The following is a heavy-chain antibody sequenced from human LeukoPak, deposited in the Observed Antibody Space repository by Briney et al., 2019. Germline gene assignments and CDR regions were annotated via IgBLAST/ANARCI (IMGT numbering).Heavy chain of an antibody. J-gene: IGHJ4*02. CDR2: ISTDGSST. D-gene: IGHD6-19*01. CDR1: GFTFSSNW. Sequence: RGSLRLSCAASGFTFSSNWMHWVRQGPGKGLVWVSRISTDGSSTTYADSVKGRFTISRDNAKNTLYLQMNSLRAEDTAVYYCSRASSSVPNLLDYWGQGTLVTVSS. V-gene: IGHV3-74*01. CDR3: SRASSSVPNLLDY.